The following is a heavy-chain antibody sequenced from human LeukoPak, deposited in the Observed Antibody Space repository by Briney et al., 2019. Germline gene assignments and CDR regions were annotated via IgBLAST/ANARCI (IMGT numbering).Heavy chain of an antibody. CDR3: ARLRCGGDCYSGGFDY. Sequence: PGGSLRLSCAASGFTFSSYSMNWVRQAPGKGLEWVSYISSSSSTIYYADSVKGRFTISRDNAKNSLYLQMNSLRAEDTAVYYCARLRCGGDCYSGGFDYWGQGTLVTVSS. V-gene: IGHV3-48*04. CDR1: GFTFSSYS. D-gene: IGHD2-21*02. CDR2: ISSSSSTI. J-gene: IGHJ4*02.